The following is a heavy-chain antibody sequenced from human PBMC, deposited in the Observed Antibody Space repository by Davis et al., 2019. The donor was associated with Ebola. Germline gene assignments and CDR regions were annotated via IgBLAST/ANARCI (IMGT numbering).Heavy chain of an antibody. V-gene: IGHV3-48*02. D-gene: IGHD2-21*02. CDR2: ISGGTGTI. CDR1: GFTFSGSS. J-gene: IGHJ3*02. CDR3: ARGRDYAFDI. Sequence: GESLKISCAASGFTFSGSSMNWVRRAPGKGLEWVSHISGGTGTIEYADSVKGRFTMSRDNAKNSLYLQMNSLRDEDTAVYYCARGRDYAFDIWGQGTMVTV.